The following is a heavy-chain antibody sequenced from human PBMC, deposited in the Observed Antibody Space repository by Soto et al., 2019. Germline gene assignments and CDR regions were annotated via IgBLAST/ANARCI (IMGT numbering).Heavy chain of an antibody. D-gene: IGHD2-21*01. CDR1: GGSISSYY. J-gene: IGHJ4*02. CDR3: AHNPTVIAYFDF. Sequence: PSETLSLTCTVSGGSISSYYWSWIRQPPGKGLEWIGYIYYSGSTNYNPSLQSRLTITKDTSKNQVVLTMTNMDPVDTATYFCAHNPTVIAYFDFWGQGTLVTVSS. CDR2: IYYSGST. V-gene: IGHV4-59*01.